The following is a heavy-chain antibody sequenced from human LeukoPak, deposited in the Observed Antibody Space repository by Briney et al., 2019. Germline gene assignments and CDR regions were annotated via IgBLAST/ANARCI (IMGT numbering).Heavy chain of an antibody. CDR2: ITISGDNT. CDR3: AQEIRPNDY. J-gene: IGHJ4*02. Sequence: GASLRLSCAVSGFTFSSHAMSWVRQAPGKGLEWVSSITISGDNTLYADSVKGRFTISRDNSKNTLYLQMNSLRVEDTAVYYCAQEIRPNDYWGQGTLVTVSS. V-gene: IGHV3-23*01. D-gene: IGHD4-17*01. CDR1: GFTFSSHA.